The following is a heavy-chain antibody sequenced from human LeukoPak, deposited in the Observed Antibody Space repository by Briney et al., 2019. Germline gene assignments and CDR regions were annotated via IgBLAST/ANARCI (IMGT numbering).Heavy chain of an antibody. CDR3: AREDYNWNDYYYYGMDV. Sequence: GGSLRLSCEAFGFTFENYVMSWVRQAPGKGLEWVSTINWNGGSTGYADSVKGRFTISRDNAKNSLFLQMNSLRAEDTAFYYCAREDYNWNDYYYYGMDVWGQGTTVTVSS. V-gene: IGHV3-20*04. CDR2: INWNGGST. D-gene: IGHD1-20*01. J-gene: IGHJ6*02. CDR1: GFTFENYV.